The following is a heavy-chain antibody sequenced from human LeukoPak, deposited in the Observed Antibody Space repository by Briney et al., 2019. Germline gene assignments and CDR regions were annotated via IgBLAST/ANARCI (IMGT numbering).Heavy chain of an antibody. CDR2: ISSGSSTI. J-gene: IGHJ5*02. D-gene: IGHD5/OR15-5a*01. CDR3: ARDVLRSPPPNWFDP. CDR1: GFTFSSYS. Sequence: GGSQRLSCAASGFTFSSYSMNWVRQAPGNGLEWVSYISSGSSTIYYADSVKGRFTISRDNAKNSLYLQMNSLRAEDTAVYYCARDVLRSPPPNWFDPWGQGTLVTVSS. V-gene: IGHV3-48*04.